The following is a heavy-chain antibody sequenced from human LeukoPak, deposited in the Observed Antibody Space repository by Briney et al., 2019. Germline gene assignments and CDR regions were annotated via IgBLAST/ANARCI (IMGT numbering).Heavy chain of an antibody. J-gene: IGHJ5*02. CDR3: AKLTTYRIAAAGTGFDP. Sequence: PGGSLRLSCAASGFTFSSYAMSWARQAPGKGLEWVSAISGSGGSTYYADSVKGRFTISRDNSKNTLYLQMNSLRAEDTAVYYCAKLTTYRIAAAGTGFDPWGQGTLVTVSS. V-gene: IGHV3-23*01. CDR1: GFTFSSYA. CDR2: ISGSGGST. D-gene: IGHD6-13*01.